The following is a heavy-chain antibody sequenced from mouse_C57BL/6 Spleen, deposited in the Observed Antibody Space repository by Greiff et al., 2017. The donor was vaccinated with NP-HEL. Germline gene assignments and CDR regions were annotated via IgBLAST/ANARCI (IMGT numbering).Heavy chain of an antibody. CDR1: GYTFTSYW. V-gene: IGHV1-52*01. J-gene: IGHJ2*01. CDR3: ARKRDGYSFDY. Sequence: QVQLKQPGAELVRPGSSVKLSCKASGYTFTSYWMHWVKQRPIQGLEWIGNIDPSDSETHYNQKFKDKATLTVDKSSSTAYMQLSSLTSEDSAVYYCARKRDGYSFDYWGQGTTLTVSS. D-gene: IGHD2-3*01. CDR2: IDPSDSET.